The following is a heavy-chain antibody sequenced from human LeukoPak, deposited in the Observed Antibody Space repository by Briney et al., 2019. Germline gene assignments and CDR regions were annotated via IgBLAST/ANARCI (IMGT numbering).Heavy chain of an antibody. CDR3: ARGNYYGSGSYYNGYWFDP. V-gene: IGHV1-2*04. CDR2: INPNSGGT. CDR1: GYTFTGYY. Sequence: ASVKVSCKASGYTFTGYYMHWVRQAPGQGLEWMGWINPNSGGTNYAQKFQGWVTMTRDTSISTAYMELSRLRSDDTAVYYCARGNYYGSGSYYNGYWFDPWGQGTLVTVSS. D-gene: IGHD3-10*01. J-gene: IGHJ5*02.